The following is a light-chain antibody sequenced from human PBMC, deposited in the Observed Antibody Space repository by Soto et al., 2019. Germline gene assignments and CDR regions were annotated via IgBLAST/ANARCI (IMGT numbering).Light chain of an antibody. Sequence: EIVLTQSPGILSLSPGERATLSCRASQSVSSNLAWYQHKPGQAPRLLIYAASTRATGLPARFSGSGSGTEFTLTISSLQSEDFAVYSCQQYNNWPLTFGQGTKVDIK. CDR3: QQYNNWPLT. J-gene: IGKJ1*01. V-gene: IGKV3-15*01. CDR1: QSVSSN. CDR2: AAS.